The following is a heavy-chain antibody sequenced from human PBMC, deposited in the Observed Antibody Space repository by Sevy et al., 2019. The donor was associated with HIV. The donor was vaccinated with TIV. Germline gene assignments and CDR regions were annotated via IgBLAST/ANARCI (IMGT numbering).Heavy chain of an antibody. J-gene: IGHJ4*02. V-gene: IGHV1-69*13. D-gene: IGHD3-10*01. CDR1: GGTFSSYA. CDR3: ARVVRGVIPPQYYFDY. CDR2: IIPIFGTA. Sequence: ASVKVSCKASGGTFSSYAISWVRQAPGQGLEWMGGIIPIFGTANYAQKFQGRVTITADESTSTAYMGLSSLRSEDTAVYYCARVVRGVIPPQYYFDYWGQGTLVTVSS.